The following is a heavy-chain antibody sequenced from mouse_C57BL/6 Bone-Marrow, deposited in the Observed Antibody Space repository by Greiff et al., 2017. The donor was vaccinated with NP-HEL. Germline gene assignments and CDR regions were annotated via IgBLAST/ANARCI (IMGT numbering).Heavy chain of an antibody. CDR1: GFTFTDYY. CDR2: IRNKANGYTT. D-gene: IGHD2-4*01. Sequence: EVQLVESGGGLVQPGGSLSLSCAASGFTFTDYYMSWVRQPPGKALEWLGFIRNKANGYTTEYSASVKGRFTISRDNSQRILYLQMNALRAEDSATYYWAGGLRRGFAYWGQGTLVTVSA. CDR3: AGGLRRGFAY. J-gene: IGHJ3*01. V-gene: IGHV7-3*01.